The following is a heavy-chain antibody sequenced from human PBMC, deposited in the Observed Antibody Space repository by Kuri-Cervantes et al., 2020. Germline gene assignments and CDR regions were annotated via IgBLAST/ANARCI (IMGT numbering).Heavy chain of an antibody. CDR3: ARDIGRFLEWFGTHGMDV. CDR1: GLTFDDYA. J-gene: IGHJ6*02. Sequence: LSLTCAASGLTFDDYAMHWVRQAPGKGLEWVAVISYDGSNKYYADSVKGRFTISRDNSKNTLYLQMNSLRAEDTAVYYCARDIGRFLEWFGTHGMDVWGQGTTVTVSS. CDR2: ISYDGSNK. V-gene: IGHV3-30-3*01. D-gene: IGHD3-3*01.